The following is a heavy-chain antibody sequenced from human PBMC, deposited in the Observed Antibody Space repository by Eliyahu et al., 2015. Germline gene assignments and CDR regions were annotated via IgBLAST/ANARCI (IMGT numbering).Heavy chain of an antibody. V-gene: IGHV3-53*01. CDR3: ARGRTYYDFWSGYPDELDV. CDR2: IYSGGST. CDR1: GFPXXXNX. Sequence: EVQLVESGGGLIQPGGSLRLSCXASGFPXXXNXXXWVRQAPGKGLEWVSVIYSGGSTYYADSVKGRFTISRDNSKNTLYLQMNSLRAEDTAVYYCARGRTYYDFWSGYPDELDVWGQGTTVTVSS. D-gene: IGHD3-3*01. J-gene: IGHJ6*02.